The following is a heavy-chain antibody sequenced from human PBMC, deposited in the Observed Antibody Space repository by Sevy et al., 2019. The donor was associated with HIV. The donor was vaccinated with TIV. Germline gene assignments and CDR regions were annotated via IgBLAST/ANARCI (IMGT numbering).Heavy chain of an antibody. J-gene: IGHJ4*02. Sequence: QSQTLSLTCAISGDSVSSNNAAWNWIRQSPSRGLEWLGRTYYKSKWYSHYAVSVKSRMTINPDTSKNQFSLQLNSVTPEDTAVYYCAKDHGGEGSYYFDYWGQGTLVTVSS. CDR3: AKDHGGEGSYYFDY. CDR2: TYYKSKWYS. CDR1: GDSVSSNNAA. D-gene: IGHD3-16*01. V-gene: IGHV6-1*01.